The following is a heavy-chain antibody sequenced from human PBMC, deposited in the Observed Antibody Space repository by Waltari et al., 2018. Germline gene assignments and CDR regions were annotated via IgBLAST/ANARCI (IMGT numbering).Heavy chain of an antibody. D-gene: IGHD1-26*01. J-gene: IGHJ4*02. CDR1: GGSISSGGYY. Sequence: QVQLQESGPGLVKPSQTLSLTCTVSGGSISSGGYYWSWIRPHPGKGLVWIGYIYHRGSTYDNPSLKSRVTISVDRSKNQFSLKLSSVTAADTAVYYGARDEPSVSYYVGLGYWGQGTLVTVSS. CDR3: ARDEPSVSYYVGLGY. CDR2: IYHRGST. V-gene: IGHV4-31*03.